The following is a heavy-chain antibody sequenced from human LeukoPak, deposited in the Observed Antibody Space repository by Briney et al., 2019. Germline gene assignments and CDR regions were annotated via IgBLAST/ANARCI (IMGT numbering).Heavy chain of an antibody. CDR2: ISSSSSYI. V-gene: IGHV3-21*01. Sequence: GGALRLSCAASGFTFSSYSMNWVRQAPAKGLDWVSSISSSSSYIYYADTVKGRFTISRDNAKNSLYLQMNSLRAEDTAVYYCASVVVTVDYWGQGTLVTVSS. D-gene: IGHD2-21*02. CDR1: GFTFSSYS. J-gene: IGHJ4*02. CDR3: ASVVVTVDY.